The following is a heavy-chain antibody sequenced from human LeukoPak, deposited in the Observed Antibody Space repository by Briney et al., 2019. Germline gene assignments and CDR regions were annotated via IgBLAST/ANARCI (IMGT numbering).Heavy chain of an antibody. D-gene: IGHD6-19*01. V-gene: IGHV3-23*01. Sequence: GGSLRLSCAASGFTFSSYAMSWVRQAPGKGLEWVSVISGSGGSTHYAGSVRGRFTISRDNSENTLYLQMDSLRPDDAALYYSAKGTLSVAGRFDCWYQGTLVTVS. CDR3: AKGTLSVAGRFDC. CDR1: GFTFSSYA. J-gene: IGHJ4*02. CDR2: ISGSGGST.